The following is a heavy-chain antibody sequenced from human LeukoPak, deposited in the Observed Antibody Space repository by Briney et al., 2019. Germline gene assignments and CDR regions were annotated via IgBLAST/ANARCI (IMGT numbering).Heavy chain of an antibody. CDR2: INHSGST. Sequence: PSETLSLTCAVYGGSFSGYYWSWIRQPPGKGLEWIGEINHSGSTNYNPSLKSRVTISVDTSKNQFSLKLSSVTAADTAVYYCARGHRYSSGWYVLDYWGKGTLVTVSS. J-gene: IGHJ4*02. V-gene: IGHV4-34*01. CDR3: ARGHRYSSGWYVLDY. CDR1: GGSFSGYY. D-gene: IGHD6-19*01.